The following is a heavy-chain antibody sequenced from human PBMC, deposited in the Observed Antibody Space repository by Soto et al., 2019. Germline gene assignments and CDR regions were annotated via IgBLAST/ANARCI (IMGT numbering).Heavy chain of an antibody. CDR3: ARDTGGYYDSSGYDY. Sequence: QVQLVQSGAEVKKPGSSVKVSCKASGGTFSSYAISWVRQAPGQGLEWMGGIIPIFGTANYAQKFQGRVKITADQSTSKAYMEPSSLRSEDTAVYYCARDTGGYYDSSGYDYWGQGTLVTVSS. CDR1: GGTFSSYA. V-gene: IGHV1-69*01. J-gene: IGHJ4*02. CDR2: IIPIFGTA. D-gene: IGHD3-22*01.